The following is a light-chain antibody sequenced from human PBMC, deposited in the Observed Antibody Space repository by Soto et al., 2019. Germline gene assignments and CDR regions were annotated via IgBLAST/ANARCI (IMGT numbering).Light chain of an antibody. J-gene: IGKJ1*01. V-gene: IGKV3-15*01. CDR3: QQYNNWPWA. CDR1: QSVGSN. Sequence: EIVMTQSPATLSVSPGEGATLSCRASQSVGSNLAWYQQKPGQAPRLLMYVGSTRATGIPARFSGSGSGTEFTLTISSLQSEDFAVYYCQQYNNWPWAFGQGTKVEIK. CDR2: VGS.